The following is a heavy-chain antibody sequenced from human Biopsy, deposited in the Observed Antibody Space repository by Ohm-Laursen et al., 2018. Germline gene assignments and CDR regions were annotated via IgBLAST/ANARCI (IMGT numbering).Heavy chain of an antibody. V-gene: IGHV4-61*08. Sequence: SETLSLTCTVSGGSVRSPDYRWNWVRRAPGKGLEWIGNIYYSWTTLYNPSLSGRVTMDLDRSTNQFSLKLKSVTSADTAVYFCARAYFYGMGTSNYFLDSWGQGALVTVSS. CDR1: GGSVRSPDYR. CDR3: ARAYFYGMGTSNYFLDS. D-gene: IGHD3-10*01. CDR2: IYYSWTT. J-gene: IGHJ4*02.